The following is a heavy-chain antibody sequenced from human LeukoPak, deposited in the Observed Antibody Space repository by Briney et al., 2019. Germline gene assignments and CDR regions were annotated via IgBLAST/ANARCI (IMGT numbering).Heavy chain of an antibody. CDR1: GGSISSSNYY. D-gene: IGHD5-12*01. CDR3: VRHDGRGGATMGAFDS. J-gene: IGHJ5*01. V-gene: IGHV4-39*01. CDR2: VYYGRTT. Sequence: PSETLSLTCTVSGGSISSSNYYWGWIRQSPGKGLEWIGSVYYGRTTYYNPSLDGRVTVSLDTSANQFSLQLNSVTAADTAVYYCVRHDGRGGATMGAFDSWGQGSLVTVSS.